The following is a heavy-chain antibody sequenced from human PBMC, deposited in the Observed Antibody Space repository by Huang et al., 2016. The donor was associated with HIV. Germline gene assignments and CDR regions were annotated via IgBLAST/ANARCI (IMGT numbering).Heavy chain of an antibody. D-gene: IGHD3-3*01. CDR1: GYTFSSHA. CDR3: ARDPLDIRRHFDF. V-gene: IGHV1-3*01. J-gene: IGHJ4*02. Sequence: QVQLVQSGAEVKKPGTSVKVSCKTSGYTFSSHALPWLRQAPGQRPEWMGWINGGNGDTKYSQKCQGRGTITSDTSANIGYMELNSLLSEDTAVYYCARDPLDIRRHFDFWGQGSLVTVSS. CDR2: INGGNGDT.